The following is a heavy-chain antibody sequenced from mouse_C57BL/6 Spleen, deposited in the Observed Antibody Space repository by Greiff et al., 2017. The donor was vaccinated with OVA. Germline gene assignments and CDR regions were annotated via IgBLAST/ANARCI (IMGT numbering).Heavy chain of an antibody. CDR3: AREGNYVVLFAY. D-gene: IGHD2-1*01. J-gene: IGHJ3*01. CDR1: GYSFTSYY. Sequence: QVQLQQSGPELVKPGASVKISCKASGYSFTSYYIHWVKQRPGQGLEWIGWIYPGSGNTKYNEKFKGKATLTADTSSSTAYMQRSSLTSEDSAVYYCAREGNYVVLFAYWGQGTLVTVSA. CDR2: IYPGSGNT. V-gene: IGHV1-66*01.